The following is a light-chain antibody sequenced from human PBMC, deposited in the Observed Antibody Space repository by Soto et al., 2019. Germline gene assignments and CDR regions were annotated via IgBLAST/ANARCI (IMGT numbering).Light chain of an antibody. Sequence: DIQMTQSPSTLSASVGDRVTITCRASQSISSWLAWYQQKPGKAPKLLIYDASSLESGVPSRFSGSGSGTEFTLTISSLQSEDFAVYYCQEYNHWHPVTFGGRTMVDI. CDR1: QSISSW. CDR3: QEYNHWHPVT. CDR2: DAS. V-gene: IGKV1-5*01. J-gene: IGKJ4*01.